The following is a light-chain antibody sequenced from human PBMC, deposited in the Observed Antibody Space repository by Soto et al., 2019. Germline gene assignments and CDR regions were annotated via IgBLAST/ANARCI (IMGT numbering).Light chain of an antibody. V-gene: IGKV3D-15*01. CDR1: QSINSN. J-gene: IGKJ4*01. Sequence: EIVMTQSPGTLSVSPGERAILSCRASQSINSNLAWYQQKPXXXPRLLIYGASIRATGIPAXXXXXXXXXXXXXXXSSLQSEDFAVYYCQQYNNWPPLTFGGGTKVEI. CDR3: QQYNNWPPLT. CDR2: GAS.